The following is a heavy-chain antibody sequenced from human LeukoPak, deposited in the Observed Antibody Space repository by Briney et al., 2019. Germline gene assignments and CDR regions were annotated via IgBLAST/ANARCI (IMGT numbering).Heavy chain of an antibody. D-gene: IGHD5-18*01. V-gene: IGHV3-74*01. CDR1: GFTFSNHW. CDR3: ARGGSDTAMAHDY. CDR2: INRDGSRT. J-gene: IGHJ4*02. Sequence: PGGSLRLSCAASGFTFSNHWMHWVRQAPGKGLMWDSRINRDGSRTDYADSVKGRFTISRDIAKNPLYLQVNSLRAEDTAVYFCARGGSDTAMAHDYWGQGTLVTVSS.